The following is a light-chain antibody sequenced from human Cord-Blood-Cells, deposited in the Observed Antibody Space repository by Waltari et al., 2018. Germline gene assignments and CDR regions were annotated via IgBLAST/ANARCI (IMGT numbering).Light chain of an antibody. CDR3: QQYYSTPLT. CDR2: WAS. V-gene: IGKV4-1*01. Sequence: DIVMTQSPDSLAVPLGERATINCKSSKSVLYSSNNKNYLAWYQQKPGQPPKLLIYWASSREAGVPDRFSGSGVWADFTLTISRLQAEDVAVYYCQQYYSTPLTFGGGTKVEIK. J-gene: IGKJ4*01. CDR1: KSVLYSSNNKNY.